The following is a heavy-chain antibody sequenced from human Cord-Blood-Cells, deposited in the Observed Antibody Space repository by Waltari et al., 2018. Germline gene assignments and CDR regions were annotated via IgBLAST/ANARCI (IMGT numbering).Heavy chain of an antibody. CDR3: ARGQLGFDP. J-gene: IGHJ5*02. V-gene: IGHV3-21*01. D-gene: IGHD1-1*01. CDR1: GFPSGSYS. Sequence: EVQLVESGGGLVKPGGSLRLSCVAAGFPSGSYSMNWVRQAPGKGLEWVSSISSSSSYIYYADSVKGRFTISRDNAKNSLYLQMNSLRAEDTAVYYCARGQLGFDPWGQGTLVTVSS. CDR2: ISSSSSYI.